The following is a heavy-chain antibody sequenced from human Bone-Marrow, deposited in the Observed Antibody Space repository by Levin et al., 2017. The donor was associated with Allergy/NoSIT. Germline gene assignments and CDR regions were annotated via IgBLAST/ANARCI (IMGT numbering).Heavy chain of an antibody. CDR2: MNSYSGNT. J-gene: IGHJ5*02. Sequence: GASVKVSCKASGYTFTSNDINWVRQATGQGLEWMGWMNSYSGNTGYAQKFQGRVTMTRDTSISTAYMELSSLRSEDTAVYYCARGAGTGGADWFDPWGQGTLVTVSS. V-gene: IGHV1-8*01. CDR1: GYTFTSND. D-gene: IGHD1-1*01. CDR3: ARGAGTGGADWFDP.